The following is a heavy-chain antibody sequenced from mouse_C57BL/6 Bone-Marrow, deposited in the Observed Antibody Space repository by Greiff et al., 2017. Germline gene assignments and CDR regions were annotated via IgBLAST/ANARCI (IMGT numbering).Heavy chain of an antibody. V-gene: IGHV1-19*01. CDR1: GYTFTDYY. CDR2: INPYNGGT. Sequence: EVQLQQSGPVLVKPGASVKMSCKASGYTFTDYYMNWVKQSHGKSLEWIGVINPYNGGTSYNQKFKGKATLTVDKSSSTADMELNSLTSEDSAVYYCARSDYGSSLDYWGQGTTLTVSS. J-gene: IGHJ2*01. D-gene: IGHD1-1*01. CDR3: ARSDYGSSLDY.